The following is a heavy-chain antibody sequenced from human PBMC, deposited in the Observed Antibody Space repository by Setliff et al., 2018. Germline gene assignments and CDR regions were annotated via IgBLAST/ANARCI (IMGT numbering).Heavy chain of an antibody. Sequence: PSETLSLTCTVSGGSVSNSGFFWGWLRQAPGKGLEWIGNIYDSGSSNYNASLKSRLIITRDTSKNQISRKLTSVTAADTAVYYCGRGFSRIEGWGNWFDPWGRGILVTVS. CDR1: GGSVSNSGFF. V-gene: IGHV4-39*01. D-gene: IGHD2-15*01. CDR2: IYDSGSS. CDR3: GRGFSRIEGWGNWFDP. J-gene: IGHJ5*02.